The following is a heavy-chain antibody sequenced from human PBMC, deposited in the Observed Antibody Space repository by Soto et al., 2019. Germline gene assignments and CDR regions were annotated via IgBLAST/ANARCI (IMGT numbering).Heavy chain of an antibody. V-gene: IGHV3-11*01. CDR2: ISSSGSTI. CDR3: ARDSYDYIWGSYRVSPYAHFDC. Sequence: GGSLRLSCAASGFTFSDYYMSWIRQAPGKGLEWVSYISSSGSTIYYADSVKGRFTISRDNANISLFLQMNSLRAEDTAVYYCARDSYDYIWGSYRVSPYAHFDCWGQGTLVTVSS. D-gene: IGHD3-16*02. CDR1: GFTFSDYY. J-gene: IGHJ4*02.